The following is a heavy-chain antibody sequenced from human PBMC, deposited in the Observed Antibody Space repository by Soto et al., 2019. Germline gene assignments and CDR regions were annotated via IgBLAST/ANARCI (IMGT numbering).Heavy chain of an antibody. V-gene: IGHV2-5*02. CDR1: GFSLSTSGVG. J-gene: IGHJ6*03. Sequence: QITLKESGPTLVKPTQTLTLTCTFSGFSLSTSGVGVGWIRQPPGKALEWLALIYWDDDKRYSPSLKSRLTITKDTSKNQVVLIMTNMDPVDTARYYCAHRVKQWLVDDYYYMDVWGKGTTVTVSS. D-gene: IGHD6-19*01. CDR3: AHRVKQWLVDDYYYMDV. CDR2: IYWDDDK.